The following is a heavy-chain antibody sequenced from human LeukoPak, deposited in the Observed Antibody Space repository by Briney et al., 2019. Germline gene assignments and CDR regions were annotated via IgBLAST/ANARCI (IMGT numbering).Heavy chain of an antibody. CDR1: GFTFSDYY. CDR3: AKDQLNLLWFGESYFDY. J-gene: IGHJ4*02. V-gene: IGHV3-11*01. CDR2: ISGSGSTI. Sequence: GGSLRLSCAASGFTFSDYYMSWIRQAPGKGLEWVSYISGSGSTIYYADSVKGRFTISRDNSKNTLYLQMNSLRAEDTAVYYCAKDQLNLLWFGESYFDYWGQGTLVTVSS. D-gene: IGHD3-10*01.